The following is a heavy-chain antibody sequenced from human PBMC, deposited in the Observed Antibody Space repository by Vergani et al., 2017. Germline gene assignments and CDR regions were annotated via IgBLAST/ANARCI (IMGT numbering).Heavy chain of an antibody. Sequence: QVQLVQSGAEVKKPGASVKVSCKASGYTFTSYDINWVRQATGQGLEWMGWMNPNSGNTGYAQKFQGIVTMTRNTSISTAYMELSSLRSEDTAVYYCARDARDGYTYYYYYMDVWGKGTTVTVSS. CDR3: ARDARDGYTYYYYYMDV. J-gene: IGHJ6*03. CDR2: MNPNSGNT. D-gene: IGHD5-24*01. V-gene: IGHV1-8*01. CDR1: GYTFTSYD.